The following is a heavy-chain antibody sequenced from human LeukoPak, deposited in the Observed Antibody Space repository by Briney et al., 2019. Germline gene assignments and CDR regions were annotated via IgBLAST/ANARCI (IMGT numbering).Heavy chain of an antibody. V-gene: IGHV4-39*01. J-gene: IGHJ4*02. CDR2: IYSSGST. D-gene: IGHD3-10*01. CDR1: GASITGSGYY. Sequence: PSETLSLTCAVSGASITGSGYYWGWIRQPPGKGLEWIGNIYSSGSTYYNASLQSRVTISIDTSKNQFSLRLNSVTAADTAMYYCARQGDGSGSYVYWGQGTLVTVSS. CDR3: ARQGDGSGSYVY.